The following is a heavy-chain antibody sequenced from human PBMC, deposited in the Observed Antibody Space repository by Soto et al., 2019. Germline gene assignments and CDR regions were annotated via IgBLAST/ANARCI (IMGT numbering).Heavy chain of an antibody. CDR3: AKDRDHAFDI. J-gene: IGHJ3*02. CDR1: GFTFSSYG. D-gene: IGHD3-10*01. Sequence: QVQLVESGGGVVQPGRSLRLSCAASGFTFSSYGMHWVRQAPGKGLEWVAVISYDGSNKYYADSVKGRFTISRDNSKNTLYLQMNSLRAEDTAVYYCAKDRDHAFDIWGQGTMVTVSS. CDR2: ISYDGSNK. V-gene: IGHV3-30*18.